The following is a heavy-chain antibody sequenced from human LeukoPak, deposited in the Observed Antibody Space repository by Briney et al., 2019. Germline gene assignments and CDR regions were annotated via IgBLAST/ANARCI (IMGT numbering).Heavy chain of an antibody. CDR1: GFTFSSYA. CDR3: AKEIAVAGTPYFDY. D-gene: IGHD6-19*01. V-gene: IGHV3-23*01. J-gene: IGHJ4*02. CDR2: LTGSGGAP. Sequence: PGGSLRLSCAASGFTFSSYAMSWVRQAPGKGLEWVAALTGSGGAPYSADSVKDRFTISRDNSKNTLYLQMNSLRAEDTAVYYCAKEIAVAGTPYFDYWGQGTLVTVSA.